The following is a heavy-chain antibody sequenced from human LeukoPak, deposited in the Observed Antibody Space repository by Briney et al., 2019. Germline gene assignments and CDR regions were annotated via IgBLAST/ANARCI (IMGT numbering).Heavy chain of an antibody. CDR3: ARGGVFGRNGRDV. D-gene: IGHD6-13*01. Sequence: GGSLRFSCAASGFTFSEYWMHWVRQTPGKGLVWVSRINSDESSTNYADSVKGRFTISGDNAKNTMYLQMNSLRVEDTAVYYCARGGVFGRNGRDVWGQGTTVTVSS. CDR1: GFTFSEYW. J-gene: IGHJ6*02. CDR2: INSDESST. V-gene: IGHV3-74*01.